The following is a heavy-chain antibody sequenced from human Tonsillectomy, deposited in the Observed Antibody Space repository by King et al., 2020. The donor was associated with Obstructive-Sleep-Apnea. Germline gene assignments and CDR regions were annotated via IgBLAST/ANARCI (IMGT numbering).Heavy chain of an antibody. D-gene: IGHD3-16*01. CDR3: ARLPGGNYGMDV. Sequence: VQLQESGPGLVKPSQTLSLTCTVSGGSIISGGYHCSWIRQHPGKGLEWIGYIYDSGSTYYNPSLKSRIAISVDTSKNQFFLKLRSVTAADTAVYYCARLPGGNYGMDVWGQGTTVTVSS. CDR2: IYDSGST. CDR1: GGSIISGGYH. V-gene: IGHV4-31*03. J-gene: IGHJ6*02.